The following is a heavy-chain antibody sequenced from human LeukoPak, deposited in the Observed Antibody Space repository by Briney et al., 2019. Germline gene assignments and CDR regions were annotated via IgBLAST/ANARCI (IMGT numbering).Heavy chain of an antibody. CDR2: ISSSSSYI. D-gene: IGHD1-26*01. J-gene: IGHJ3*02. CDR3: ARDNPYSESLAADDAFDI. Sequence: SGGSLRLSCAASGFTFSGYAMNWVRQAPGKGLEWVSSISSSSSYIYYADSVKGRFTISRDNAKNSLYLQMNSLRAEDTALYFCARDNPYSESLAADDAFDIWGQGTMVTVSS. V-gene: IGHV3-21*01. CDR1: GFTFSGYA.